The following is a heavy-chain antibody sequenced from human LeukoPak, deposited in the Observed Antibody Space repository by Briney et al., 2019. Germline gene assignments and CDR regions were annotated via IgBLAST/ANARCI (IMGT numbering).Heavy chain of an antibody. CDR3: ARPELPGWSVLFDF. V-gene: IGHV3-7*01. CDR1: GFTFSSYW. CDR2: IKQDGSDK. Sequence: PGGSLRLSCAASGFTFSSYWMSWVRQAPGKGLEWVANIKQDGSDKYYVDSVKGRFTISRDSAKNSLYLQMNSLRAEDTAIYYCARPELPGWSVLFDFWGQGTLVTVSS. J-gene: IGHJ4*02. D-gene: IGHD2-15*01.